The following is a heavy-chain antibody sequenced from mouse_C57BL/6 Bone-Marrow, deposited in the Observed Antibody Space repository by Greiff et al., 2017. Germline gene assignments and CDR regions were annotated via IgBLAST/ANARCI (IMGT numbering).Heavy chain of an antibody. V-gene: IGHV1-19*01. CDR3: AIPLFLRYPDY. D-gene: IGHD1-1*01. CDR2: INPYNGGT. Sequence: VQLQQSGPVLVKPGASVKMSCKASGYTFTDYYMNWVKQSPGKSLEWIGVINPYNGGTSYNQKFKGKATLTVDKSSSTAYMELNSLTSEDSAVYNCAIPLFLRYPDYWGQGTTLTVSS. CDR1: GYTFTDYY. J-gene: IGHJ2*01.